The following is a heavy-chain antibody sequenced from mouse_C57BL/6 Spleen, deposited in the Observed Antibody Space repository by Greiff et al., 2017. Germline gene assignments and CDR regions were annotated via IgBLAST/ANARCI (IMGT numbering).Heavy chain of an antibody. CDR3: TTYCYGSSYYFDY. J-gene: IGHJ2*01. CDR2: IDPENGDT. Sequence: EVQLQQSGAELVRPGASVKLSCTASGFNIKDDYMHWVKQRPEQGLEWIGWIDPENGDTEYASKFQGKATITADTSSNTAYLQLSSLTSEDTAVYYCTTYCYGSSYYFDYWGQGTTLTVSS. V-gene: IGHV14-4*01. CDR1: GFNIKDDY. D-gene: IGHD1-1*01.